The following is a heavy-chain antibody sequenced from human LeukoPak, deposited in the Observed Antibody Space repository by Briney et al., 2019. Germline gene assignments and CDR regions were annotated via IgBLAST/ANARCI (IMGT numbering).Heavy chain of an antibody. CDR1: GFTVSTDN. J-gene: IGHJ4*02. D-gene: IGHD3-10*01. Sequence: GGSLRLSCAASGFTVSTDNMSWVRQVPGKELEWVSVVYSGNDGTNYADSVRGRFTISRDDSKNMVYLQMNNLRLEDAAVHYCTKRSRGYYDYWGQGTLVTVSS. CDR2: VYSGNDGT. V-gene: IGHV3-66*02. CDR3: TKRSRGYYDY.